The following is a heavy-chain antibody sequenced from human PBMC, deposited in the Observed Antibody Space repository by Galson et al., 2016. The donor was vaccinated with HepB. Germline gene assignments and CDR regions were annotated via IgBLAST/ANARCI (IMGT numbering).Heavy chain of an antibody. D-gene: IGHD3-22*01. Sequence: LRLSCAASGFTFSTYSMNWVRQAPGKGLEWIGSVYYDGRTSYNPSLQNRVTLSIDTSKNQFSLRLSSVPAADTSVYYCARLLGYDSSDIWGQGTLVIVSS. CDR3: ARLLGYDSSDI. CDR2: VYYDGRT. CDR1: GFTFSTYSMN. V-gene: IGHV4-39*01. J-gene: IGHJ4*02.